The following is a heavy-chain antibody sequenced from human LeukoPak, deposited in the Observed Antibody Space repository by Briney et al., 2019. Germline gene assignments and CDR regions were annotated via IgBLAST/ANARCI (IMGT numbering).Heavy chain of an antibody. CDR3: ARGGGSPRRPDAFDI. V-gene: IGHV4-61*05. Sequence: SETLSLTCSVSGGSIRSTSYYWAWIRQPPGKGLEWIGYIYYSGSTNYNPSLKSRVTISVDTSKNQFSLKLSSVTAADTAVYYCARGGGSPRRPDAFDIWGQGTMVTVSS. CDR1: GGSIRSTSYY. J-gene: IGHJ3*02. D-gene: IGHD3-16*01. CDR2: IYYSGST.